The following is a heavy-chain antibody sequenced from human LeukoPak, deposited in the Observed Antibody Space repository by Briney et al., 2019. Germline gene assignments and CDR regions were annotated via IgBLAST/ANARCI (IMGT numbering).Heavy chain of an antibody. Sequence: PGGSLRLSCVASGYTFTDYAMRWVRHAPGKGLEWVSSIGGDGFNTHYADSVKGRFSISRDTSTNTLYLEMNSLRADDSALYYCAKDNFGLVPYCFDSWGQGTLVTVSS. D-gene: IGHD2-21*01. CDR2: IGGDGFNT. V-gene: IGHV3-23*01. J-gene: IGHJ4*02. CDR1: GYTFTDYA. CDR3: AKDNFGLVPYCFDS.